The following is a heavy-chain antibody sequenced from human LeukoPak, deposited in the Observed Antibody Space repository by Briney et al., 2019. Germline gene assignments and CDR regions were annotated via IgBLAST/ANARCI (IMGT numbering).Heavy chain of an antibody. CDR1: GYTLTELS. CDR2: IIPILGIA. CDR3: ATVAATRYFDY. V-gene: IGHV1-69*02. Sequence: ASVKVSCKVSGYTLTELSMHWVRQAPGQGLEWMGRIIPILGIANYAQKFQGRVTITADKSTSTAYMELSSLRSEDTAVYYCATVAATRYFDYWGQGTLVTVSS. D-gene: IGHD2-15*01. J-gene: IGHJ4*02.